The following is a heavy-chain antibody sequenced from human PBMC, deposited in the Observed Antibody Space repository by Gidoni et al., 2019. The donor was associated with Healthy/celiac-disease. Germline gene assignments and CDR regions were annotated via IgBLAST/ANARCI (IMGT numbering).Heavy chain of an antibody. V-gene: IGHV1-24*01. CDR2: FDPEDGET. D-gene: IGHD3-22*01. CDR3: ATFRGISYDSSGYYLDY. Sequence: KPGASVKVSCKVSGYTLTELSMHWVRQAPGKGLEWMGGFDPEDGETIYEQKFQGRVTMTEETSTDTAYMELSSLGSEDTAVYYCATFRGISYDSSGYYLDYWGQGTLVTVSS. J-gene: IGHJ4*02. CDR1: GYTLTELS.